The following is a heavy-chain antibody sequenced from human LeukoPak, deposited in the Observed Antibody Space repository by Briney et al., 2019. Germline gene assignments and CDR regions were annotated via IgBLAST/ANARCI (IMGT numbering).Heavy chain of an antibody. CDR1: GGSISSSSYY. J-gene: IGHJ4*02. CDR2: IYYSGST. D-gene: IGHD4-23*01. V-gene: IGHV4-39*01. CDR3: ASRRLRWYYFDY. Sequence: SETLSLTCTVSGGSISSSSYYWGWIRQPPGKGLEWIGSIYYSGSTYYNPSLKSRVTISVDTSKNQFSLKLSSVTAADTAVYYCASRRLRWYYFDYWGQGTLVTVSS.